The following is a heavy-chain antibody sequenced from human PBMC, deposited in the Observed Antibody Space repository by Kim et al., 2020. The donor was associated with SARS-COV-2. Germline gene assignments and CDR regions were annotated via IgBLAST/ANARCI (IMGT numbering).Heavy chain of an antibody. Sequence: GGSLRLSCAASGFTSSDHHMDWVRQAPAMGLAWVGRIRNKARSSTTEYAASVKGRFTISRDDSKNSLYLQMNSLKTEDTAVYYCSRDSSSGSDSAFDVWGRRTMVTVSS. CDR1: GFTSSDHH. D-gene: IGHD3-10*01. CDR3: SRDSSSGSDSAFDV. J-gene: IGHJ3*01. CDR2: IRNKARSSTT. V-gene: IGHV3-72*01.